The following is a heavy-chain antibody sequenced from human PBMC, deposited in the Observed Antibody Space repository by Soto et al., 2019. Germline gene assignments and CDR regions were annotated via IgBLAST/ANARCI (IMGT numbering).Heavy chain of an antibody. CDR2: IIPIFATS. CDR3: ARDSLAARPLDY. J-gene: IGHJ4*02. V-gene: IGHV1-69*13. Sequence: GASVKVSCKASGDTFRNYAITWVRQAPGQGLEWMGGIIPIFATSTYAQKFLGRVTFTADESTSTAYMDLSSLTSEDTAVYYCARDSLAARPLDYWGQGTLVTVSS. D-gene: IGHD6-6*01. CDR1: GDTFRNYA.